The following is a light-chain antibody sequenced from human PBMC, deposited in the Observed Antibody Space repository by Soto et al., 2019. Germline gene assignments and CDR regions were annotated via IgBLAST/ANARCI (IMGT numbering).Light chain of an antibody. CDR1: QTVSSTY. V-gene: IGKV3-20*01. J-gene: IGKJ1*01. Sequence: EIVLTQSPGTLSLSPGERATLSCRASQTVSSTYVAWYQQKPGQAPRLLIYGASSRATGIPDRFSGSGSGTAFTHTISRREPEDFAVYQCQQYESSPWTFGQGTKVEIK. CDR2: GAS. CDR3: QQYESSPWT.